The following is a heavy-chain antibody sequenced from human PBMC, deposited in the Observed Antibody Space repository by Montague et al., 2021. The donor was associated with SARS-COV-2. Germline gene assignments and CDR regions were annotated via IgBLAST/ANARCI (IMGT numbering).Heavy chain of an antibody. CDR3: ARVRHLGRGMDV. Sequence: CAISGDSVVELGLRSDGFTPALQSRFDLLGRPLFETKWNYHYADSVKSLITIDPDTSKNQVSLQLRSVTPEDTAVYFCARVRHLGRGMDVWGQGTTVTVS. J-gene: IGHJ6*02. CDR1: GDSVVELGLR. CDR2: PLFETKWNY. D-gene: IGHD7-27*01. V-gene: IGHV6-1*01.